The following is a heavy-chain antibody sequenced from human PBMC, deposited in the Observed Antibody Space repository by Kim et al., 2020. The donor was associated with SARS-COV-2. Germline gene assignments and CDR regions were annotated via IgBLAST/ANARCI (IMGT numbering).Heavy chain of an antibody. J-gene: IGHJ5*02. CDR1: GYTFTSYD. D-gene: IGHD3-3*01. V-gene: IGHV1-8*01. CDR2: MNPNSGNT. CDR3: ARGQRFTIFGVVIGFDP. Sequence: ASVKVSCKASGYTFTSYDINWVRQATGQGLEWMGWMNPNSGNTGYAQKFQGRVTMTRNTSISTAYMELSSLRSEDTAVYYCARGQRFTIFGVVIGFDPWGQGTLFTVSS.